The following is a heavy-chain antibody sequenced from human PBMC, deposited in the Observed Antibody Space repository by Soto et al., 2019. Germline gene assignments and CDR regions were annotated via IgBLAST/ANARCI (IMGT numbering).Heavy chain of an antibody. V-gene: IGHV3-74*01. CDR2: MNEDGGTT. Sequence: GSLRLFCAASGFPFSSYLMHWVRQAPGKGLVWVSRMNEDGGTTDYADSVKGRFTISRDNAKNTLYLQMNSLRVEETAVYYCASYLSAREDVWGHGRTVPVSS. CDR3: ASYLSAREDV. CDR1: GFPFSSYL. J-gene: IGHJ6*02. D-gene: IGHD3-16*02.